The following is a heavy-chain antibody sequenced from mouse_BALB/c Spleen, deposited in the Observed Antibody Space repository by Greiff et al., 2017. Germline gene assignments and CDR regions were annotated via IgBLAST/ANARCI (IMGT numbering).Heavy chain of an antibody. CDR1: GFTFSSYA. CDR3: ASHYYGLYYFDY. V-gene: IGHV5-9-3*01. Sequence: EVKVVESGGGLVKPGGSLKLSCAASGFTFSSYAMSWVRQTPEKRLEWVATISSGGSYTYYPDSVKGRFTISRDNAKNTLYLQMSSLRSEDTAMYYCASHYYGLYYFDYWGQGTTLTVSS. D-gene: IGHD1-2*01. CDR2: ISSGGSYT. J-gene: IGHJ2*01.